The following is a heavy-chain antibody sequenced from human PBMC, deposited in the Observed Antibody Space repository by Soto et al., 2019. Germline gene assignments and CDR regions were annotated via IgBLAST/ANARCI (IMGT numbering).Heavy chain of an antibody. D-gene: IGHD2-15*01. CDR2: IYPGDSDT. J-gene: IGHJ6*03. CDR1: GYSFTSYW. V-gene: IGHV5-51*01. CDR3: ARGEVVVAATLGYYYYMDV. Sequence: GESLKISCKGSGYSFTSYWIGWVRQMPGKGLEWMGIIYPGDSDTRYSPSFQGQVTISAAKSISTAYLQWSSLKASDTAMYYCARGEVVVAATLGYYYYMDVWGKGTTVTVSS.